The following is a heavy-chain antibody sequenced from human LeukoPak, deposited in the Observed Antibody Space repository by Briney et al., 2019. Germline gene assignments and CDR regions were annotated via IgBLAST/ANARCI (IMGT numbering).Heavy chain of an antibody. CDR1: GFTFSGFW. V-gene: IGHV3-7*03. CDR3: ARSSYSSSSSV. CDR2: INSDGSEG. Sequence: GGSLRLACAVSGFTFSGFWMSGSRQALGKGLEWVASINSDGSEGYYADVVKGRFTISRDNAKNSLYLQINSLRAEDTAVYYCARSSYSSSSSVWGQGTMVTVSS. J-gene: IGHJ3*01. D-gene: IGHD6-6*01.